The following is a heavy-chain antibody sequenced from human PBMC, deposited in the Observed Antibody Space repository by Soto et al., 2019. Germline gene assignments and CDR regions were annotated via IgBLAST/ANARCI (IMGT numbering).Heavy chain of an antibody. CDR1: GGSVSSGSYY. Sequence: LSLACTVSGGSVSSGSYYWSWVRQPPGKGLEWIGYIYYSGSTNYNPSLKSRVTISVDTSKNPFSLKLCSVNAADTAVYYCARVAWDYDFWSGHSPPPYYFDYWGRRTLVNVSS. CDR3: ARVAWDYDFWSGHSPPPYYFDY. D-gene: IGHD3-3*01. CDR2: IYYSGST. V-gene: IGHV4-61*01. J-gene: IGHJ4*02.